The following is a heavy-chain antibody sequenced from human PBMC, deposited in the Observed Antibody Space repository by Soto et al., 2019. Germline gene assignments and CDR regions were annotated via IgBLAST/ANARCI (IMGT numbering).Heavy chain of an antibody. D-gene: IGHD3-16*01. V-gene: IGHV6-1*01. CDR1: GDSVSSNTVA. CDR3: ARGWFGAQVTWFDP. Sequence: SQTLSLTCAISGDSVSSNTVAWNWIRQSPSRGFEWLGRTYYRSKWYDDYAESVKSRITINPDTSKNQFSLHLNSVTLEDTAVFFWARGWFGAQVTWFDPWGQGTLVPVPS. CDR2: TYYRSKWYD. J-gene: IGHJ5*02.